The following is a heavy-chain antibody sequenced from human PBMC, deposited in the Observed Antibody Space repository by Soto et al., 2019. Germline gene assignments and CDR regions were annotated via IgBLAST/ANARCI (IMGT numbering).Heavy chain of an antibody. J-gene: IGHJ4*02. D-gene: IGHD3-9*01. CDR2: ISYDGSNK. Sequence: PGGSLRLSCAASGFTFSNYAVHWVRQAPGKGLEWLALISYDGSNKYYADSVKGRFTISRDNAKNTLYLQMSSLRPEDTAVYYCASGPGPTNYYDILTGPQGVFDYWGQGTLVTVS. CDR3: ASGPGPTNYYDILTGPQGVFDY. CDR1: GFTFSNYA. V-gene: IGHV3-30-3*01.